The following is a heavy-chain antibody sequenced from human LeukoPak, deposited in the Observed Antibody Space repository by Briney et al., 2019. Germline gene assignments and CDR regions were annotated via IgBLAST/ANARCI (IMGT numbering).Heavy chain of an antibody. CDR1: GGSISSSSYY. V-gene: IGHV4-39*01. CDR2: IYYSGST. Sequence: SETLSLTCTVSGGSISSSSYYWGWIRQPPGKGLEWIGCIYYSGSTYYNPSLKSRVTISVDTSKNQFSLKLSSVTAADTAVYYCAIRGTVTTERFDYWGQGTLVTVSS. CDR3: AIRGTVTTERFDY. J-gene: IGHJ4*02. D-gene: IGHD4-11*01.